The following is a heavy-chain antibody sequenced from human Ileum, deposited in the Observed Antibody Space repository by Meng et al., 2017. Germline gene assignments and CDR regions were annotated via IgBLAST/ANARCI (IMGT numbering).Heavy chain of an antibody. J-gene: IGHJ4*02. V-gene: IGHV1-8*03. CDR1: GYPFTSYD. Sequence: QVQPVQSGAEVKQAGASVKVSCKASGYPFTSYDINWVRQATGQGLEWMGWINPNSGNTGYAQKFQGRVTITRDNSMSTAYMELSSLRSEDTAVYYCARVSPDYYGSGNYYMGYWGQGMLVTVSS. CDR3: ARVSPDYYGSGNYYMGY. CDR2: INPNSGNT. D-gene: IGHD3-10*01.